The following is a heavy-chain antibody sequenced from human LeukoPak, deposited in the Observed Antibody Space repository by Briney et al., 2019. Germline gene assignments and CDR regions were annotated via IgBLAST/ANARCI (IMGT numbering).Heavy chain of an antibody. D-gene: IGHD6-13*01. CDR2: MYYSGST. J-gene: IGHJ4*02. V-gene: IGHV4-59*08. CDR1: GGSISAFS. CDR3: ARGGAAADDHDY. Sequence: KPSETLSLTCTVSGGSISAFSWSWIRQPPGKGLEWIGYMYYSGSTDYNPSLKSRITISFDTSKNQFSLNLSSVTAADTAVYYCARGGAAADDHDYWGQGTLVTVSS.